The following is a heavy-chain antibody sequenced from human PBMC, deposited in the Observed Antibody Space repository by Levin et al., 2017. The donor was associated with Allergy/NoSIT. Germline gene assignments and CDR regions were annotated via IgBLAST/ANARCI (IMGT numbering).Heavy chain of an antibody. CDR2: IKQDGSGK. V-gene: IGHV3-7*01. CDR1: GFTLSTYW. J-gene: IGHJ3*02. Sequence: GESLKISCAASGFTLSTYWMAWVRQAPGRGLEWVANIKQDGSGKNYVDSVKGRFTISRDNAKNSQYLQMNSLRAEDTAEYYCARRGGYCSGGNCYGEYAGFDIWGQGTMVTVSS. D-gene: IGHD2-15*01. CDR3: ARRGGYCSGGNCYGEYAGFDI.